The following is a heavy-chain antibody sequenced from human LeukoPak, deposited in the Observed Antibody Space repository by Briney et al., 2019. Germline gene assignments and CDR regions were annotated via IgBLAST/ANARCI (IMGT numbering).Heavy chain of an antibody. D-gene: IGHD3-22*01. V-gene: IGHV3-23*01. Sequence: PGGSLRLSCAASGFPFSSFVMNWVRQAPGKGLEWVSVIGADGGGIHYADSVKGRFTISRDNAKNSLYLQMNSLRAEDTAVYYCARDLGDSSGYYSTPTGDDAFDIWGQGTMVTVSS. CDR3: ARDLGDSSGYYSTPTGDDAFDI. CDR1: GFPFSSFV. J-gene: IGHJ3*02. CDR2: IGADGGGI.